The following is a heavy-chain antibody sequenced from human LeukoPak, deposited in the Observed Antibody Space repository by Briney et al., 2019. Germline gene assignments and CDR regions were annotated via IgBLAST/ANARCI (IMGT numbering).Heavy chain of an antibody. J-gene: IGHJ3*02. D-gene: IGHD2-8*01. Sequence: SETLSLTCTVSGGSISSSSYYWGWIRQPPGKGLEWIGSIYYSGSTYYNPSLKSRVTISVDTSKNQFSLKLSSVTAADTAVYYCTRTGDIVLMVYAIAAFDIWGQGTMVTVSS. CDR3: TRTGDIVLMVYAIAAFDI. V-gene: IGHV4-39*01. CDR2: IYYSGST. CDR1: GGSISSSSYY.